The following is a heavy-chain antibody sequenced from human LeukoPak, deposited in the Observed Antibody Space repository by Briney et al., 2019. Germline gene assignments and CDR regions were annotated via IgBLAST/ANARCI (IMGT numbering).Heavy chain of an antibody. CDR1: GGSISSYS. CDR2: IYSSGST. V-gene: IGHV4-4*09. J-gene: IGHJ4*02. D-gene: IGHD3-22*01. CDR3: ARTATYYSNYYFDY. Sequence: SETLSLTCTVSGGSISSYSWSWIRQPPGKGLEWIGYIYSSGSTNYNPSLKSRVTISVDTSKNQFSLKLSSVTAADTAVYYCARTATYYSNYYFDYWGQGTLVTVSS.